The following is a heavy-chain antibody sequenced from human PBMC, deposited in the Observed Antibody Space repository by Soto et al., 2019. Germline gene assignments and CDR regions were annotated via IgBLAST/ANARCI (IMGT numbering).Heavy chain of an antibody. D-gene: IGHD1-26*01. V-gene: IGHV1-46*01. CDR1: GYTFTNYY. J-gene: IGHJ4*02. CDR2: INPGDGRT. Sequence: RASVKVSCTASGYTFTNYYIHWVRQAPGQGPEWMGIINPGDGRTTYTQKFQGRVTMIRDTSTSTVYMELSSLRSEDTAVYYCARVSGSYWPFDYWGQGTLVTVSS. CDR3: ARVSGSYWPFDY.